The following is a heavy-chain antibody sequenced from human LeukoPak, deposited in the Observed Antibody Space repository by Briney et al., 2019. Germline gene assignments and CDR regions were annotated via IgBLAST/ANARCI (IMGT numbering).Heavy chain of an antibody. CDR2: ISSGNNNI. D-gene: IGHD3-22*01. J-gene: IGHJ4*02. Sequence: GGSLRLSCAASGFTFSTYIMNWVRQAPGKGLEWASSISSGNNNIYYADSVKGRFTISRDNAKNSLYLQMNSLRAEDTAVYYCAREGSGYYFPNYYFDYWGQGTLVTVSS. CDR3: AREGSGYYFPNYYFDY. CDR1: GFTFSTYI. V-gene: IGHV3-21*01.